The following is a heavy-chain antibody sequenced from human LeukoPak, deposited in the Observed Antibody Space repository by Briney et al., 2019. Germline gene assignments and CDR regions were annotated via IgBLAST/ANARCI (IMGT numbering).Heavy chain of an antibody. CDR2: MNPNSGNT. D-gene: IGHD3-3*01. J-gene: IGHJ6*03. V-gene: IGHV1-8*03. CDR1: GYTFTSYD. Sequence: APLKVSCKASGYTFTSYDINWVRQATGQRLEWMGWMNPNSGNTGYAQKIQGRVTITRNTSISTAYMELSSLRSEDTAVYYCARAQVLRFLEWSRPYYYYMDVWGKGPTVTVSS. CDR3: ARAQVLRFLEWSRPYYYYMDV.